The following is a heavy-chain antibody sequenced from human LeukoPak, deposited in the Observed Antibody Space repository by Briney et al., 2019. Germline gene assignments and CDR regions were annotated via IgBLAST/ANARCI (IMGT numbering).Heavy chain of an antibody. CDR3: ARECDDCSGCICSTDAFYI. V-gene: IGHV1-18*01. Sequence: ASVKVSCKASGYTFTSYGISWVRQAPGQGLEWMGWISAYNGNTNYAQKLQGRVTMTTDTSTSTAYMELRSLRSDDTAVYYCARECDDCSGCICSTDAFYIWGQGTMVTVSS. CDR2: ISAYNGNT. CDR1: GYTFTSYG. D-gene: IGHD2-15*01. J-gene: IGHJ3*02.